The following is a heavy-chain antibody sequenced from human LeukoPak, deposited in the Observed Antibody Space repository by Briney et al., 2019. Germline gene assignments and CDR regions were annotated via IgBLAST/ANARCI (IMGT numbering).Heavy chain of an antibody. CDR2: INPNSGDT. J-gene: IGHJ4*02. CDR1: GYTFTRHY. D-gene: IGHD6-13*01. CDR3: MRGGGNSWFDY. V-gene: IGHV1-2*02. Sequence: ASVKVSCKASGYTFTRHYFHWMRQAPGQGLEWMGWINPNSGDTNFAQKFQGRVTMTRATSTSTVYMELTSLRSDDTALYYCMRGGGNSWFDYWGQGTLVSVSS.